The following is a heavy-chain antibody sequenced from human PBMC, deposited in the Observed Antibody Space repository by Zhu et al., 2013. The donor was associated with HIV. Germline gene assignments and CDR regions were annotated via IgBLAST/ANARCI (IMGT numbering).Heavy chain of an antibody. CDR2: INAGNGNT. V-gene: IGHV1-3*01. J-gene: IGHJ5*02. Sequence: QVQLVQSGAEVKKPGASVKVSCKASGYTFTSYAMHWVRQAPGQRLEWMGWINAGNGNTKYSQKFQGRVTITRDTSASTAYMELSSLRSEDTAVYYCAREVRYYGSGIVYNWFRPLGPGNPGHRL. CDR3: AREVRYYGSGIVYNWFRP. CDR1: GYTFTSYA. D-gene: IGHD3-10*01.